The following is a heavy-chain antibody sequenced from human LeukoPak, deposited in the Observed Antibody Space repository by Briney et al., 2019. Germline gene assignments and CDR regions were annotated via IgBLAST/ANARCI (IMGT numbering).Heavy chain of an antibody. V-gene: IGHV4-34*01. CDR1: GGSLSGYY. J-gene: IGHJ4*02. Sequence: SETLSLTCAVYGGSLSGYYWSWIRQPPGKGLEWIGEINHSGSTNYKPSLKSRVTISVDTSKNQFSLKLSFVTAADTAVYYCAKLAGCSSTSCYSVDYWGQGTLVTVSS. CDR3: AKLAGCSSTSCYSVDY. CDR2: INHSGST. D-gene: IGHD2-2*01.